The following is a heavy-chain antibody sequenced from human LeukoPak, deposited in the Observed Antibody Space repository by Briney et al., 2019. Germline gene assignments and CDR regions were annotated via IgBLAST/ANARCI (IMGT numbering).Heavy chain of an antibody. CDR3: ARGGHRDGYNFWYFDL. Sequence: SETLSLTCTVSGGSISSYYWSWIRQPPGKGLEWIGYIYYSGSTNYNPSLKSRVTISVDTSKNQFSLKLSSVTAADTAVYYCARGGHRDGYNFWYFDLWGRGTLVTVSS. J-gene: IGHJ2*01. D-gene: IGHD5-24*01. CDR2: IYYSGST. CDR1: GGSISSYY. V-gene: IGHV4-59*01.